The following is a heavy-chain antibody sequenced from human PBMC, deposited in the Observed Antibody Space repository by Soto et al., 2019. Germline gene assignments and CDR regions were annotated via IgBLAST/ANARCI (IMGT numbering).Heavy chain of an antibody. V-gene: IGHV3-23*01. CDR1: GFTFSSYA. CDR3: ATFGGDGVGVVVIVY. D-gene: IGHD3-22*01. Sequence: EVQLLESGGGLVQPGGSLRLSCAASGFTFSSYAMSWVRQAPGKGLEWVSAISGSGGSTYYADSVKGRFTISRDNSRNTLYLQMNSLRAEDTAVYYCATFGGDGVGVVVIVYWGQGTLVTVSS. J-gene: IGHJ4*02. CDR2: ISGSGGST.